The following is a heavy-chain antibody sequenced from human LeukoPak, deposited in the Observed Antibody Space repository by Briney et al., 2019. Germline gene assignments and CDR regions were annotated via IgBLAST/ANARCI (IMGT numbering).Heavy chain of an antibody. J-gene: IGHJ4*02. D-gene: IGHD1-26*01. Sequence: GGSLRLSCAASGFTFSTNAMSWVRQAPGKGPEWISGISGSGASTYYAVSVTGRFTISRDNSRNTLYLQMNSLRGDDTAVYYCAKDVGKWESLHFFDYWGQGTLVTVSS. CDR3: AKDVGKWESLHFFDY. V-gene: IGHV3-23*01. CDR1: GFTFSTNA. CDR2: ISGSGAST.